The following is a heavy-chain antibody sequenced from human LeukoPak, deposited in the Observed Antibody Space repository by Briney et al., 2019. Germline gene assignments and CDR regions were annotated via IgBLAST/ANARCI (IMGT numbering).Heavy chain of an antibody. CDR2: MWYDGSNK. CDR1: GFTFSSYS. Sequence: GGSLRLSCAASGFTFSSYSMNWVRQAPGKGLEWVAVMWYDGSNKYYADSVKGRFTISRDSSKNSLYLQMNSLRDEDTAVYYCASIPTPYTIFGVVHAFDIWGQGTMVTVSS. CDR3: ASIPTPYTIFGVVHAFDI. D-gene: IGHD3-3*01. J-gene: IGHJ3*02. V-gene: IGHV3-33*08.